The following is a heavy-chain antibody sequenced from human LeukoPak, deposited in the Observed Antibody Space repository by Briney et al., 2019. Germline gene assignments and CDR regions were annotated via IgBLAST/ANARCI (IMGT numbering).Heavy chain of an antibody. J-gene: IGHJ4*02. V-gene: IGHV4-59*11. CDR1: GGSISSHY. D-gene: IGHD1-14*01. CDR2: IYYSGST. Sequence: SETLSLTCTVSGGSISSHYWSWIRQPPGKGLEWIGYIYYSGSTNYNPSLKSRVTISVDTSKNQFSLKLSSVTAADTAVYYCARERYPEDYWGQGTLVTVSS. CDR3: ARERYPEDY.